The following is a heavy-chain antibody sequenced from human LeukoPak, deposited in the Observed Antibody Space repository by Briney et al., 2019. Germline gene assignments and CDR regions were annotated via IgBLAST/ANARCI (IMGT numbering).Heavy chain of an antibody. CDR3: ARETGGSGSYYQSPWIGY. CDR2: INPSGGST. J-gene: IGHJ4*02. D-gene: IGHD3-10*01. Sequence: ASVKVSCKASGYTFTSYYMHWVRQAPGQGLEWMGIINPSGGSTSYAQKFQGRVTMTRDTSTSTVYMELSSLRSEDTAVYYCARETGGSGSYYQSPWIGYWGQGTLVTVSS. CDR1: GYTFTSYY. V-gene: IGHV1-46*01.